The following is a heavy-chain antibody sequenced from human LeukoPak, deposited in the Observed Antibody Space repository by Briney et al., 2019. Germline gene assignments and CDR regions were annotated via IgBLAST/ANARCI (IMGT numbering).Heavy chain of an antibody. J-gene: IGHJ4*02. CDR3: ARVALVPLSHFDY. Sequence: SETLSLTCAVHGGXFSHYYWGXXXXPPGRSLEWIGDLDQRGDNNTNPSLKSRLTLSLDTSKNVFSLNLRSVTAADTAVYYCARVALVPLSHFDYWGQGILVTVSS. V-gene: IGHV4-34*01. D-gene: IGHD3-10*01. CDR2: LDQRGDN. CDR1: GGXFSHYY.